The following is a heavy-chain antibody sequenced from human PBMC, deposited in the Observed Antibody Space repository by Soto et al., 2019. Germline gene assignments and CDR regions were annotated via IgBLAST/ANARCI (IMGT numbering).Heavy chain of an antibody. J-gene: IGHJ4*02. Sequence: ASVKVSFKASGYTFTTYCISWVPHAPVQRLEWVGTINTRGVNISYAQKFKGRVTMTKDTSTSTVYMELNSLTSEDTAVYYCAIGDVNCGGDCYSNFDFWGQGTLVTVSS. CDR1: GYTFTTYC. CDR2: INTRGVNI. D-gene: IGHD2-21*02. CDR3: AIGDVNCGGDCYSNFDF. V-gene: IGHV1-46*01.